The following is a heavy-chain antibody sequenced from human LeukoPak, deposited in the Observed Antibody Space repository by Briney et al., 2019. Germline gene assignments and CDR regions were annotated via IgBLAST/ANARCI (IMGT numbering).Heavy chain of an antibody. Sequence: GGSLRLSCAASGFTFSSYAMHWVRQAPGKGLEWVAVISYDGSNKYYADSVKGRFTISRDNSKNTLYLQMNSLRAEDTAVYYCARDALPYSNYARGYYWYFDLWGRGTLVTVSS. CDR3: ARDALPYSNYARGYYWYFDL. CDR1: GFTFSSYA. J-gene: IGHJ2*01. CDR2: ISYDGSNK. V-gene: IGHV3-30-3*01. D-gene: IGHD4-11*01.